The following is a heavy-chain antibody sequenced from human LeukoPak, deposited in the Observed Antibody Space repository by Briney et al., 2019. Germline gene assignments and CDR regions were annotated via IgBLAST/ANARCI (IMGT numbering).Heavy chain of an antibody. D-gene: IGHD3-10*01. V-gene: IGHV4-39*01. Sequence: PSETLSLTCTVSGGSISSSSYYWGWIRQPPGKGLEWIGSIYYSGSTYYNPSLKSRVTISVDTSKIQFSLKLSSVTAADTAVYYCASVWFGELLYRFDYWGQGTLVTVSS. CDR3: ASVWFGELLYRFDY. J-gene: IGHJ4*02. CDR2: IYYSGST. CDR1: GGSISSSSYY.